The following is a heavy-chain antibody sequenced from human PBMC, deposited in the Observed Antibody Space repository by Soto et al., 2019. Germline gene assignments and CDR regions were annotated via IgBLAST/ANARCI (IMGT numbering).Heavy chain of an antibody. V-gene: IGHV1-18*04. D-gene: IGHD4-4*01. CDR3: ATTSFTVTKSYYYYYGMDV. CDR1: GYTFTSYG. CDR2: ISAYNGNT. J-gene: IGHJ6*02. Sequence: ASVKVSCKASGYTFTSYGISWVRQAPGQGLEWMGWISAYNGNTNYAQKLQGRVTMTTDTSTSTAYMELRSLRSDDTAVYYCATTSFTVTKSYYYYYGMDVWGQGTTVTVSS.